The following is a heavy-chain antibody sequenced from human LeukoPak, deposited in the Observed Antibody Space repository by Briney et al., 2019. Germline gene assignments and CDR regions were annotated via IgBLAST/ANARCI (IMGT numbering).Heavy chain of an antibody. V-gene: IGHV1-69*04. Sequence: ASVKVSCKASGYTFTSYDINWVRQATGQGLEWMGRIIPILGIANYAQKFQGRVTITADKSTSTAYMELSSLRSEDTAVYYCARDYRGGNFYYYYGMDVWGQGTTVTVSS. CDR3: ARDYRGGNFYYYYGMDV. CDR2: IIPILGIA. J-gene: IGHJ6*02. CDR1: GYTFTSYD. D-gene: IGHD3-10*01.